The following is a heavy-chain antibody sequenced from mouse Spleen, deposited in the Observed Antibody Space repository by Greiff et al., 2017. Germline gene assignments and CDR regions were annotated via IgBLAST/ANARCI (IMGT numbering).Heavy chain of an antibody. CDR2: IDPANGNT. CDR1: GFNIKDTY. V-gene: IGHV14-3*02. CDR3: ARGGGPHQYFDV. J-gene: IGHJ1*01. Sequence: EVQLQQSGAELVKPGASVKLSCTASGFNIKDTYMHWVKQRPEQGLEWIGRIDPANGNTKYDPKFQGKATITADTSSNTAYLQLSSLTSEDTAVYYCARGGGPHQYFDVWGAGTTVTVSS.